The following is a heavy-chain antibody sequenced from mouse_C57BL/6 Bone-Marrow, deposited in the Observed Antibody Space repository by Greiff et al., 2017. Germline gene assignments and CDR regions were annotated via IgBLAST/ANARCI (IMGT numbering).Heavy chain of an antibody. V-gene: IGHV5-9-1*02. CDR2: ISSGGDYI. Sequence: DVHLVESGEGLVKPGGSLKLSCAASGFTFSSYAMSWVRQTPEKRLEWVAYISSGGDYIYYADTVKGRFTISRDNARNTLYLQMSSLKSEDTAMYYCTRDDYDGYYVNYAMDYWGQGTSVTVSS. J-gene: IGHJ4*01. CDR3: TRDDYDGYYVNYAMDY. CDR1: GFTFSSYA. D-gene: IGHD2-3*01.